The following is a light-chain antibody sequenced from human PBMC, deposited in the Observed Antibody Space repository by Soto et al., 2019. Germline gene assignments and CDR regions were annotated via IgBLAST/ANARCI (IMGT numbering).Light chain of an antibody. CDR3: QQTSSLPLT. CDR2: AAS. V-gene: IGKV1-12*01. Sequence: DIQMTPSPSSVSASVGDRVTITCRARQGITSWLAWYQQNPGRAPKHLIYAASSLQSGVPSRFNGSGSGTDFTLTSSSLQPEDFATYYCQQTSSLPLTFGGGTKVEIK. J-gene: IGKJ4*01. CDR1: QGITSW.